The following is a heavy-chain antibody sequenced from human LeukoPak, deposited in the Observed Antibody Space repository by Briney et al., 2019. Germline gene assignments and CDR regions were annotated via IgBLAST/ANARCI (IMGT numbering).Heavy chain of an antibody. CDR1: GFTFTNYE. V-gene: IGHV3-7*01. CDR2: IKQDGSEK. J-gene: IGHJ4*02. CDR3: ARTTRRDGYNYDY. Sequence: GGSLRLSCAASGFTFTNYEMNWVRQAPGTGLELVANIKQDGSEKYYVDSVKGRFTISRDNAKNSLYLQMNSLRAEDTAVYYCARTTRRDGYNYDYWGQGTLVTVSS. D-gene: IGHD5-24*01.